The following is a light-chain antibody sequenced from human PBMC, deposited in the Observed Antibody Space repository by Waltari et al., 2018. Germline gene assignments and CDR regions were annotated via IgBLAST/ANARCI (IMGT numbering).Light chain of an antibody. CDR2: DAS. J-gene: IGKJ4*01. Sequence: DIKMTQSPSSLPASIGDRLTITSRASQDISNYCHWYHVKPGKAPKLLIYDASYLETGVPSRFSGSRSGTDFSFSISSLQPEDVGTYYCQQYETDPTFGGGTTVDIK. CDR1: QDISNY. V-gene: IGKV1-33*01. CDR3: QQYETDPT.